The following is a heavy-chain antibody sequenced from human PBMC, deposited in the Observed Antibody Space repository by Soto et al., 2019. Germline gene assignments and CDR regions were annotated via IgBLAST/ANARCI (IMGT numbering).Heavy chain of an antibody. Sequence: PGGSLRLSCAASGFTFDDYAMHWVRQAPGKGLEWVSGISWNSGSIGYADSVKGRFTISRDNAKNSLYLQTNSLRAEDTALYYCAKDVSYGSGSYSTYYFDYWGQGTLVTVSS. J-gene: IGHJ4*02. V-gene: IGHV3-9*01. CDR3: AKDVSYGSGSYSTYYFDY. CDR1: GFTFDDYA. D-gene: IGHD3-10*01. CDR2: ISWNSGSI.